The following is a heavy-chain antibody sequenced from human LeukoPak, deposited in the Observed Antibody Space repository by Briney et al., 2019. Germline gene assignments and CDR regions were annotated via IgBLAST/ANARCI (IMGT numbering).Heavy chain of an antibody. J-gene: IGHJ6*03. CDR2: INHSGST. D-gene: IGHD4-11*01. CDR1: GGSFSGYY. Sequence: SETLSLTCAVYGGSFSGYYWSWIRQPPGKGLEWIGEINHSGSTNYNPSLKSRVTISVDTSKNQFSLKLSSVTAADTAVYYCARSQVYYSNYFVYYYYYMDVWGKGATVTVSS. CDR3: ARSQVYYSNYFVYYYYYMDV. V-gene: IGHV4-34*01.